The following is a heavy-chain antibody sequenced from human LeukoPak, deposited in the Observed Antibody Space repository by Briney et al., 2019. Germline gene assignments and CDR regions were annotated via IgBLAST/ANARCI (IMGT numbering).Heavy chain of an antibody. CDR2: IYSGGST. V-gene: IGHV3-53*01. CDR1: GLTCDDYA. Sequence: GSLRLSCAASGLTCDDYAMHWVRQAPGKGLEWVSVIYSGGSTYYSDSVKGRFTISRDNSKNTVYLQMNNLRVEDTAVYYCARGEVVAARFDFWGQGTLVTVSS. CDR3: ARGEVVAARFDF. J-gene: IGHJ4*02. D-gene: IGHD2-15*01.